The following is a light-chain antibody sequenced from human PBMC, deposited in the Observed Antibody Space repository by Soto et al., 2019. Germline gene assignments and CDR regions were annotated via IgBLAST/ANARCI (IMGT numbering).Light chain of an antibody. Sequence: DIQLTQSPSFLSASVGDRVTITCRASQGISRYLSWYQQKPGKAPNLLIYAASTLQSGVPSRFSGSGSGTEFTLTISSLQPEDFATYYCQQLNGYPITFGQGTRLEIQ. J-gene: IGKJ5*01. V-gene: IGKV1-9*01. CDR1: QGISRY. CDR3: QQLNGYPIT. CDR2: AAS.